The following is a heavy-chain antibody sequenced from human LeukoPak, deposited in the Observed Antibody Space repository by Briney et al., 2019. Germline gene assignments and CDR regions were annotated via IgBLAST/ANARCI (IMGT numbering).Heavy chain of an antibody. CDR3: ATAGYCSGGSCYHREVDY. CDR2: FDPEDGET. J-gene: IGHJ4*02. D-gene: IGHD2-15*01. Sequence: ASVTVSCKVSGYTLTELSMHWVREAPGKGLEGRGGFDPEDGETIYAQKFQGRVTMPEDTSTDTAYMELSSLRSEDTAVYYCATAGYCSGGSCYHREVDYWGQGTLVTVSS. CDR1: GYTLTELS. V-gene: IGHV1-24*01.